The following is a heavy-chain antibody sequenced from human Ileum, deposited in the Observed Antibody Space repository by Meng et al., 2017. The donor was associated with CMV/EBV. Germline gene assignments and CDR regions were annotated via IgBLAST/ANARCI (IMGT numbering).Heavy chain of an antibody. J-gene: IGHJ4*02. CDR1: RGSARSGSYY. CDR2: IYDSGST. D-gene: IGHD3-10*01. Sequence: SETLSLTCRVSRGSARSGSYYWSWIRQSPGKGLEWIGYIYDSGSTKYNPSLKSRVTISVDTSEKQMSLKVTSVTAADTAVYYCAREYYNGGFYHWGQGILVTVSS. V-gene: IGHV4-61*01. CDR3: AREYYNGGFYH.